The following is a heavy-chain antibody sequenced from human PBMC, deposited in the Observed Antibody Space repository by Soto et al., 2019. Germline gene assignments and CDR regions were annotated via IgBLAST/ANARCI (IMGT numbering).Heavy chain of an antibody. Sequence: PSETLSLTCTVSGGSISSGDYYWSWIRQPPGKGLEWIGYIYYSGSTYYNPSLKSRVTISVDTSKNQFSLKLSSVTAADTAVYYCARLGSSGYYYFDYCGQGTLVTVSS. CDR3: ARLGSSGYYYFDY. CDR1: GGSISSGDYY. J-gene: IGHJ4*02. V-gene: IGHV4-30-4*01. CDR2: IYYSGST. D-gene: IGHD3-22*01.